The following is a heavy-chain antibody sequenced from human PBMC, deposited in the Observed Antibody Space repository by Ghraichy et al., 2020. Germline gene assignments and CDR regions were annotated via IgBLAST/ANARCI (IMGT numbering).Heavy chain of an antibody. V-gene: IGHV4-39*07. CDR1: GGSIGGTTYY. Sequence: SETLSLTCAVSGGSIGGTTYYWGWIRQPPGKGLEWIASIYYSGSTHYFPSLKSRVTISVDTSKNQFSLEMNSLTAADTEVYYCVRNDSGWFDSWATEAWSPSPQ. CDR3: VRNDSGWFDS. CDR2: IYYSGST. J-gene: IGHJ5*01. D-gene: IGHD6-19*01.